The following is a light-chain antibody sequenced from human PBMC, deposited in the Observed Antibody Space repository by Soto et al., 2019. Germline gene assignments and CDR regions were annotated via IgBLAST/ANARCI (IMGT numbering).Light chain of an antibody. Sequence: EIVLTQSPGTLSLSPGERATLSCMASPSVSSSYLAWYQQKPGQAPRLLIYGASSRATGIPDRFSGSGSGTDFTLTISRLEPEDFAVYYCQQYGSSPYTFGQGTKLEIK. CDR1: PSVSSSY. CDR3: QQYGSSPYT. CDR2: GAS. V-gene: IGKV3-20*01. J-gene: IGKJ2*01.